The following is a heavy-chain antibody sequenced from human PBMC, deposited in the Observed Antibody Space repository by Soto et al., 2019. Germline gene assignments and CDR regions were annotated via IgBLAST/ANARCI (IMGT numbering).Heavy chain of an antibody. CDR1: VGFLSESY. CDR3: VRIRYQLPSSVLWLDP. J-gene: IGHJ5*02. V-gene: IGHV4-34*01. D-gene: IGHD3-16*01. CDR2: INHVGGT. Sequence: SESLSLTCAVYVGFLSESYWTWIRQPPGKGLEWIGEINHVGGTNYNPSLKSRVTMSVDTSQNQFSLRLISVTAADTAMYFCVRIRYQLPSSVLWLDPWGQGTPVTVSS.